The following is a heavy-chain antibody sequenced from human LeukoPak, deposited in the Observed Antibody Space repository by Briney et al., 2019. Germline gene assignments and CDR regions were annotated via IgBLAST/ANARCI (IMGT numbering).Heavy chain of an antibody. CDR1: GGSISSSYW. CDR3: ARDIYSYGGLVAFDI. Sequence: PSETLSLTCAVSGGSISSSYWWSWIRQPPGKGLEWIGEIYHSGSTNYNPSLKSRVTISVDTSKNQFSLKLSSVTAADTAVYYCARDIYSYGGLVAFDIWGQGTMVTVSS. D-gene: IGHD3-16*02. J-gene: IGHJ3*02. V-gene: IGHV4-4*02. CDR2: IYHSGST.